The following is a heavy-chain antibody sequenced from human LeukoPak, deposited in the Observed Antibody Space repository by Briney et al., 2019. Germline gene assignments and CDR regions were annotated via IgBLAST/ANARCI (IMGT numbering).Heavy chain of an antibody. CDR1: GGSISSRLFY. V-gene: IGHV4-39*01. CDR2: IHYSGTS. D-gene: IGHD3-22*01. J-gene: IGHJ4*02. CDR3: ATQYYDSVGYYPPGGY. Sequence: SETLSLTCTVSGGSISSRLFYWGWIRQPPGKGLEWIGNIHYSGTSYYNSSLKSRVTISVDTSKSQVSLKLSSVTAADTAVYYCATQYYDSVGYYPPGGYWGQGTLVTVSS.